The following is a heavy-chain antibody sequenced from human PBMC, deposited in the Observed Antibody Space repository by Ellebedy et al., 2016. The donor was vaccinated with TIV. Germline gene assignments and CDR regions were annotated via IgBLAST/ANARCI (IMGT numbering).Heavy chain of an antibody. CDR3: ARTTPYNIAVAGPDY. CDR2: ISSSGTYI. Sequence: GGSLRLSXKASGFLFSDCSMNWIRQAPGKGLEWVASISSSGTYIYYADSLEGRFTIARDNVKDSVFLQMNDLRVDDSGVYYCARTTPYNIAVAGPDYWGQGTLVTATS. V-gene: IGHV3-21*01. CDR1: GFLFSDCS. D-gene: IGHD6-19*01. J-gene: IGHJ4*02.